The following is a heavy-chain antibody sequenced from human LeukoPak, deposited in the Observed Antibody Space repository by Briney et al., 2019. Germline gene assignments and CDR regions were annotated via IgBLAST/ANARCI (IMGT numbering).Heavy chain of an antibody. CDR1: GFSFSSYW. Sequence: GGSLRLSCAASGFSFSSYWMTWVRQAPGKGLEWVANINEDGSEKYCADSVKGRFTISRDNAKDSLYLQIHSLGVEDTAVYYCARYEMDVWGQGTTVTVSS. CDR3: ARYEMDV. J-gene: IGHJ6*02. CDR2: INEDGSEK. D-gene: IGHD3-3*01. V-gene: IGHV3-7*01.